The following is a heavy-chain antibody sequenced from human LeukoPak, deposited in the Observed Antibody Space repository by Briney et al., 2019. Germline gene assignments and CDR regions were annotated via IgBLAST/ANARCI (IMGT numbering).Heavy chain of an antibody. V-gene: IGHV3-23*01. CDR2: ISASGGST. J-gene: IGHJ3*02. CDR1: GFTFSSFA. CDR3: AKGLYDNRASSVFDM. Sequence: PGGSLRLSCAASGFTFSSFATRWVRQAPGKGLEWVSGISASGGSTYYADSVRGRFTISRDNSKNTLYMKIKSVRATDTPVNYWAKGLYDNRASSVFDMWGEGTIVTVS. D-gene: IGHD3-22*01.